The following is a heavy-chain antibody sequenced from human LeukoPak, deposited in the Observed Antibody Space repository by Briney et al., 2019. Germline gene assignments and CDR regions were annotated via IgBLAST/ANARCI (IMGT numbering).Heavy chain of an antibody. CDR1: EMSFSAYY. V-gene: IGHV4-34*01. D-gene: IGHD6-19*01. CDR3: ARGFPPGSGSRGSHAFDV. Sequence: ASEPLSLTCAVSEMSFSAYYWNWIRQSPGKGLEWIGEIHFCGRTKYTPSLEGRGTILIDTPKNQFSLKLTSVTAADTAVYYCARGFPPGSGSRGSHAFDVWGQGTMVTL. J-gene: IGHJ3*01. CDR2: IHFCGRT.